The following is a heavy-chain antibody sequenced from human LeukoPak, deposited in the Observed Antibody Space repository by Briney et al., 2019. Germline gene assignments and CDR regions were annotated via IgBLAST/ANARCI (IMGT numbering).Heavy chain of an antibody. D-gene: IGHD2-8*01. CDR1: GYTFTSYG. J-gene: IGHJ5*02. CDR2: MNPSNGNT. V-gene: IGHV1-3*01. Sequence: WASVKVSCKASGYTFTSYGILWVRQAPGQRLEWMGWMNPSNGNTKYSQKFQGRVSISRDTSATTAYMELSSLRSEDTAVYYCARVGVGPWGQGTLVTVSS. CDR3: ARVGVGP.